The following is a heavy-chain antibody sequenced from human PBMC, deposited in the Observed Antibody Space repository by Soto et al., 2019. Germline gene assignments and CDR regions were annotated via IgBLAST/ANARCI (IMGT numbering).Heavy chain of an antibody. V-gene: IGHV1-69*13. J-gene: IGHJ6*02. CDR2: INPIFGKT. CDR3: ARGSMSLRHYYYGMDV. Sequence: SVKVSCKASGYTFTTYAMHWVRQAPEQRLEWMGGINPIFGKTKYAQKFQGRVTITADESTSTAYMELSSLRSEDTAVYYCARGSMSLRHYYYGMDVWGQGTTVTVSS. CDR1: GYTFTTYA. D-gene: IGHD2-2*01.